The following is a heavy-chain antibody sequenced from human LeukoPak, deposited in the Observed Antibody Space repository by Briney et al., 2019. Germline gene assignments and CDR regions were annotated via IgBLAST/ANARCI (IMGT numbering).Heavy chain of an antibody. CDR1: GGSISSYY. J-gene: IGHJ4*02. Sequence: SETLSLTCTVSGGSISSYYWSWIRQPAGKGLEWIGRIYTSGSTNYNPSLKSRVTMSVDTSKNQFSLKLSSVTAADTAIYYCARGGETSSWYYYFDYWGQGTLVTVSS. V-gene: IGHV4-4*07. CDR2: IYTSGST. CDR3: ARGGETSSWYYYFDY. D-gene: IGHD6-13*01.